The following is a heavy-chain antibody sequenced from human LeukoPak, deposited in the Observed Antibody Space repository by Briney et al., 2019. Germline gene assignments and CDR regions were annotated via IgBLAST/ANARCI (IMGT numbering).Heavy chain of an antibody. CDR3: ARDDYYGSGSYYGYYYYGMDV. CDR2: IKQDGSEK. J-gene: IGHJ6*04. V-gene: IGHV3-7*03. Sequence: GGSLRLSCAASGFTFSSYWASWVRQAPGKGLEWVANIKQDGSEKYYVDSVKGRFTISRDNAKNSLYLQMNSLRAEDTAVYYCARDDYYGSGSYYGYYYYGMDVWGKGTTVTVSP. CDR1: GFTFSSYW. D-gene: IGHD3-10*01.